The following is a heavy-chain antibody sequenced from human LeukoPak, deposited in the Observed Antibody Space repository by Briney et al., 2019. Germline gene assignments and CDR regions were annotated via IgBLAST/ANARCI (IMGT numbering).Heavy chain of an antibody. J-gene: IGHJ2*01. CDR1: GFTFSSYA. CDR3: ARDHPEILTGYYNGWYFDL. D-gene: IGHD3-9*01. V-gene: IGHV3-30*04. Sequence: PGRSLRLSCAASGFTFSSYAMHWVRQAPGKGLEWVAVISSDGSNKYYADSVKGRFTISRDNSKNTLYLQMNSLRAKDTAVYYCARDHPEILTGYYNGWYFDLWGRGTLVTVSS. CDR2: ISSDGSNK.